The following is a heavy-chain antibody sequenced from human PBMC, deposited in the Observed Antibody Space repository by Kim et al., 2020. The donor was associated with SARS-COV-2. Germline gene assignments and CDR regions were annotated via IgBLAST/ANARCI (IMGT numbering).Heavy chain of an antibody. CDR3: ARDPSYYYDSSGGYYFDY. Sequence: KRHVTISVDTSKNQFSLKLSSVTAADTAVYYCARDPSYYYDSSGGYYFDYWGQGTLVTVSS. J-gene: IGHJ4*02. D-gene: IGHD3-22*01. V-gene: IGHV4-30-4*05.